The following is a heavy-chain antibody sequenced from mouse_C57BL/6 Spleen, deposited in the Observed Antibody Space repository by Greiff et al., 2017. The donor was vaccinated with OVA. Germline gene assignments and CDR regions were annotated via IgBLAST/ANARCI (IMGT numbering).Heavy chain of an antibody. CDR3: ARLRREYDAMDY. D-gene: IGHD2-12*01. Sequence: VQLQQSGPELVKPGASVKISCKASGYTFTDYYMNWVKQSHGKSLEWIGDINPNNGGTSYNQKFKGKATLTVDKSSSTAYMELRSLTSEDSAVYDGARLRREYDAMDYWGQGTSVTVSA. CDR1: GYTFTDYY. CDR2: INPNNGGT. V-gene: IGHV1-26*01. J-gene: IGHJ4*01.